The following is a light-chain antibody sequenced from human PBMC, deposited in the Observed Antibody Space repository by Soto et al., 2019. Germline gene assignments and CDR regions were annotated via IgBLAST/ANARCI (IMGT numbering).Light chain of an antibody. J-gene: IGLJ3*02. CDR1: SSDVGAYNY. CDR2: EVT. CDR3: AAWDDTLNGRV. Sequence: QSALTQPPSASGSPGQSVTISCTGSSSDVGAYNYVSWYQQHPGKVPKLLIYEVTKRPSGVPDRFSGSKSGNTASLTVSGLQSEDEAEYYCAAWDDTLNGRVFGGGTKVTVL. V-gene: IGLV2-8*01.